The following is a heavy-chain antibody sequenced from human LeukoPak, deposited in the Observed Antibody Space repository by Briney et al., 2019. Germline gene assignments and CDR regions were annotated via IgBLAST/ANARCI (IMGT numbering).Heavy chain of an antibody. CDR2: IIPIFGTA. D-gene: IGHD3-10*01. J-gene: IGHJ1*01. Sequence: SVKVSWKASGGTFSSYAISWVRQAPEQGLEWMGGIIPIFGTANYAQKFQGRVTITADESTSTAYMELSSLRSEDTAVYYCAGFDYYGSRGYFQHWGQGTLVTVSS. CDR1: GGTFSSYA. V-gene: IGHV1-69*01. CDR3: AGFDYYGSRGYFQH.